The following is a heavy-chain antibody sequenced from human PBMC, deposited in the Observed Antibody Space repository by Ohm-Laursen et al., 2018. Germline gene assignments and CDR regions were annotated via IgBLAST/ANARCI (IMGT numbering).Heavy chain of an antibody. CDR2: ISYSGGRT. V-gene: IGHV3-23*01. CDR1: GFTFIDYD. D-gene: IGHD2-15*01. CDR3: VKGRLAGAFDY. Sequence: SLRLSCTASGFTFIDYDMSWIRQTPGKGLEWVSRISYSGGRTHYADSVKGRFTISRDNSKNTLYLQMNSLRAEDTAIYYCVKGRLAGAFDYWGQGTLVTVSS. J-gene: IGHJ4*02.